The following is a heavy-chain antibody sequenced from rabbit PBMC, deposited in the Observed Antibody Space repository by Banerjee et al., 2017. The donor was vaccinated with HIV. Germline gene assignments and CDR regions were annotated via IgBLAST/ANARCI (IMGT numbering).Heavy chain of an antibody. Sequence: QEQLVESGGGLVQPEGSLTLTCKASGFSLSRHYYMCWVRQAPGKGLGWIGCIHTGSSITYYANWAKGRFTISRTSSTTVTLQMTSLTAADTATYFCARGANSYHTRLDLWGQGTLVTVS. J-gene: IGHJ3*01. V-gene: IGHV1S45*01. D-gene: IGHD6-1*01. CDR1: GFSLSRHYY. CDR2: IHTGSSIT. CDR3: ARGANSYHTRLDL.